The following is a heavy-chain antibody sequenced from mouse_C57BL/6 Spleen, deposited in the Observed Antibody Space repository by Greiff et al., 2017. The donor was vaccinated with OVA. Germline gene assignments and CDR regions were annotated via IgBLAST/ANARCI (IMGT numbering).Heavy chain of an antibody. J-gene: IGHJ4*01. Sequence: VQLQQSGPELVKPGASVKISCKASGYTFTDYYMNWVKQSHGKSLEWIGDINPNNGGTSYNQKFKGKATLTVDKSSSTAYMELRSLTSEDSAVYYCARWGLRRGGYAMDYWGQGTSVTVSS. CDR2: INPNNGGT. V-gene: IGHV1-26*01. CDR3: ARWGLRRGGYAMDY. CDR1: GYTFTDYY. D-gene: IGHD2-4*01.